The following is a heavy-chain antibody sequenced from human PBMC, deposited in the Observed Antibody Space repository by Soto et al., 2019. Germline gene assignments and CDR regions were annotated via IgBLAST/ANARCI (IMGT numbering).Heavy chain of an antibody. Sequence: GGSLRLSCAASGFTFSSYSMNWVRQAPGKGLEWVSYISSSSSTIYYADSVKGRFTISRDNAKNSLYLQMNSLRDEDTAVYYCARSVRFLEWTRTFDYWGQGTLVTVSS. J-gene: IGHJ4*02. V-gene: IGHV3-48*02. CDR2: ISSSSSTI. CDR1: GFTFSSYS. CDR3: ARSVRFLEWTRTFDY. D-gene: IGHD3-3*01.